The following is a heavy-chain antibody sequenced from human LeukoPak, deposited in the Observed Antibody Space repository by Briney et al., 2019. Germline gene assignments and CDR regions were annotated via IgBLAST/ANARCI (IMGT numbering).Heavy chain of an antibody. J-gene: IGHJ4*02. CDR3: ARSRGYSYEFDY. Sequence: GRSLRLSCAAPGFTFDDYAMHWVRQAPGKGLQWVSGISWNSGSIGYADSVKGRFTISRDNAKNSLYLQMNSLRAEDMALYYCARSRGYSYEFDYWGQGTLVTVSS. V-gene: IGHV3-9*03. CDR2: ISWNSGSI. CDR1: GFTFDDYA. D-gene: IGHD5-18*01.